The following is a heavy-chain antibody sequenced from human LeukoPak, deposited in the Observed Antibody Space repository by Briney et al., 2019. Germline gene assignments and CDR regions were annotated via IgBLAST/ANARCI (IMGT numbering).Heavy chain of an antibody. CDR3: ASSGIAVAAGPGWFDP. J-gene: IGHJ5*02. D-gene: IGHD6-19*01. V-gene: IGHV4-31*03. CDR2: IYYSGST. CDR1: GVSISSGGYY. Sequence: SQTLSLTCTVSGVSISSGGYYWSWIRQHPGKGLEWIGYIYYSGSTYYNPSLKSRVTISVDTSKNQFSLKLSSVTAADTAVYYCASSGIAVAAGPGWFDPWGQGTLVTVSS.